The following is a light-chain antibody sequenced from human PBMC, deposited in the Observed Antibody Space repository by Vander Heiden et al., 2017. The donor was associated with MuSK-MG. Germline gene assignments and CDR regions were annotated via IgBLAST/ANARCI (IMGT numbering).Light chain of an antibody. V-gene: IGKV1-39*01. CDR1: QIISSY. CDR3: QQSDSTPLT. CDR2: AAS. J-gene: IGKJ4*01. Sequence: DIQLTQSPSSLSASVGDRVTITCRASQIISSYLNWYQQKPGKAPKLLIYAASSLQSGVPSRFSGSGSGTDFTLTISSLQPEDFATYYCQQSDSTPLTFGGGTKVEIK.